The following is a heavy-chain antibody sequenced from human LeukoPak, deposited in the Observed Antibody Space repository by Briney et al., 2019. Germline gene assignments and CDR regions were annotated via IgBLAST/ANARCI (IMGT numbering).Heavy chain of an antibody. CDR2: IYHGGST. J-gene: IGHJ3*02. CDR3: ARVAERTWLPYDAAFDI. V-gene: IGHV4-38-2*02. Sequence: SETLSLTCTVSGYSISGGYYWGWIRQPPGKGLEWIGTIYHGGSTYYNPSLESRVTISLDTSKNHFSLNLTSVTAADTAMYYCARVAERTWLPYDAAFDIWGLGTMVTVSS. CDR1: GYSISGGYY. D-gene: IGHD3-9*01.